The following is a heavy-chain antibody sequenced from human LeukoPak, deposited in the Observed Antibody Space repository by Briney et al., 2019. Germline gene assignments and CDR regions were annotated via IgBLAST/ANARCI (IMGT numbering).Heavy chain of an antibody. CDR1: GASFSSGDQY. CDR3: SRGQDNRQLGY. J-gene: IGHJ4*02. D-gene: IGHD2-15*01. CDR2: IHPSGRL. Sequence: SQTLSLTCTVSGASFSSGDQYWNWIRQSPGKGLEWIGSIHPSGRLYNNPSLARRVTISIDTSKNQFSLNLNSVTAADTVVYFWSRGQDNRQLGYWGQGTLVTVSS. V-gene: IGHV4-31*03.